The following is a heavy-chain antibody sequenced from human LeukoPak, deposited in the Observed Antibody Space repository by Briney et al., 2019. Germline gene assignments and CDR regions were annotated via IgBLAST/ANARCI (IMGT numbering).Heavy chain of an antibody. V-gene: IGHV1-2*06. CDR2: INPNSGGT. J-gene: IGHJ4*02. Sequence: GASVKVSCKASGYTFTCYYMHWVRQAPGQGLEWMGRINPNSGGTNYAQKFQGRVTVTRDTSINTAYMDLSRLRSDDTAVYYCARGRNSVYYFNVVAPSYFDYWGQGTLVTVSS. CDR3: ARGRNSVYYFNVVAPSYFDY. CDR1: GYTFTCYY. D-gene: IGHD3-22*01.